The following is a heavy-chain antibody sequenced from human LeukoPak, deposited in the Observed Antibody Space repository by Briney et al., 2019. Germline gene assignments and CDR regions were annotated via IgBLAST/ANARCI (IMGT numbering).Heavy chain of an antibody. Sequence: GGSLRLSCAASGFTFSSYAMHWVRQAPGKGLEWVAVISYDGSNKYYADSVKGRFTISRDNSKNTLYLQMNSLRAEDTAVYYCARGGGYYCSSTSCYTPFDYWGQGTLVTVSS. V-gene: IGHV3-30-3*01. J-gene: IGHJ4*02. CDR3: ARGGGYYCSSTSCYTPFDY. CDR1: GFTFSSYA. CDR2: ISYDGSNK. D-gene: IGHD2-2*02.